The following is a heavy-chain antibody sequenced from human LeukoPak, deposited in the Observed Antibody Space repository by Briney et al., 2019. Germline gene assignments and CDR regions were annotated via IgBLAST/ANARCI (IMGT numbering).Heavy chain of an antibody. CDR1: GYTFTDYY. CDR3: ARDSRVAGDY. CDR2: INPKSGDT. V-gene: IGHV1-2*06. D-gene: IGHD2-15*01. Sequence: ASVKVSCKASGYTFTDYYMHWVRQAPGQGLEWMGRINPKSGDTSFAQKFRGRVTMTRDTSVTTAYMELGRLTSDDTAIYYCARDSRVAGDYWGHGTLVTVSS. J-gene: IGHJ4*01.